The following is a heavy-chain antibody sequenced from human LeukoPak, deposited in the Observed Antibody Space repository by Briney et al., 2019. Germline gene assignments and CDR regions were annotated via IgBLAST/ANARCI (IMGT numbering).Heavy chain of an antibody. CDR1: GGSISSGDYY. CDR2: IYYSGST. Sequence: SETLSLTCTVSGGSISSGDYYWSWIRQPPGKGLEWIGYIYYSGSTNYNPSLKSRVTISVDTSKNQFSLKLSSVTAADTAVYYCARGRANRYSSSSVYYYYGMYVWGQGTTVTVSS. D-gene: IGHD6-6*01. V-gene: IGHV4-61*08. J-gene: IGHJ6*02. CDR3: ARGRANRYSSSSVYYYYGMYV.